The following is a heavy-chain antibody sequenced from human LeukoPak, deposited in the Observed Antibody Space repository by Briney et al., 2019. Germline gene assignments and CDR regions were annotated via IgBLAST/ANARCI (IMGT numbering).Heavy chain of an antibody. V-gene: IGHV3-30*18. D-gene: IGHD3-16*01. CDR1: GFAFTRYG. Sequence: GRSLRLSCAASGFAFTRYGMHWVRQAPGEGLEWVAVISYDGRDKYYADSVRGRFTISKDTSKNTLFLQMNSLRVEHTAIYYCVKGRGGSYFWLTDSWGLGTLVTVSS. J-gene: IGHJ5*01. CDR3: VKGRGGSYFWLTDS. CDR2: ISYDGRDK.